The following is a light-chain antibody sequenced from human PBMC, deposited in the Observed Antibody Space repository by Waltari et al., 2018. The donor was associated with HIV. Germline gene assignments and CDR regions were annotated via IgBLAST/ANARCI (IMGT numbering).Light chain of an antibody. CDR3: QSYDSSKGDWV. CDR1: SGSIASNY. J-gene: IGLJ3*02. V-gene: IGLV6-57*03. CDR2: EDN. Sequence: NFMLTQPPSVSESPGKTVTISCTRSSGSIASNYVQWYQQRPGSAPTTVIYEDNQRPSGVPDPFSGSIDSSSNSASLTISGLTTEDEADFYCQSYDSSKGDWVFGGGTKLTVL.